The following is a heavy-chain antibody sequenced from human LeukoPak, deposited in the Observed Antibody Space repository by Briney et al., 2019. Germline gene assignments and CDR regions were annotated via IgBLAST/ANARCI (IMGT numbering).Heavy chain of an antibody. CDR3: AADLSNPRMGASYLDS. CDR1: GFTSTNFA. V-gene: IGHV1-58*01. CDR2: IIVGSGAT. Sequence: EASVKVSCKASGFTSTNFAVQWVRQARGQRLEWIGWIIVGSGATKCAQDFQVRVTITRDLSTSTLYMELRSLTSEDTAVYYCAADLSNPRMGASYLDSWGQGTLVTVSS. J-gene: IGHJ4*02. D-gene: IGHD3-16*01.